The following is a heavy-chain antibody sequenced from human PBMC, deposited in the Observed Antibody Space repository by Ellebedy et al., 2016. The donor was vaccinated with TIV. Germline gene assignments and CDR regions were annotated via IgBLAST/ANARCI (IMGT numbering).Heavy chain of an antibody. V-gene: IGHV4-34*01. CDR2: INHSGST. CDR3: ARCSIWCGLDY. D-gene: IGHD3-3*01. CDR1: GGSFSGYY. J-gene: IGHJ4*02. Sequence: MPGGSLRLSCSVYGGSFSGYYWSWIRQPPGTGLEWIGEINHSGSTNYSPSLKSRVTISVDTSKNQFSLKLRSVTAADTAVYYCARCSIWCGLDYWGQGTLVTVSS.